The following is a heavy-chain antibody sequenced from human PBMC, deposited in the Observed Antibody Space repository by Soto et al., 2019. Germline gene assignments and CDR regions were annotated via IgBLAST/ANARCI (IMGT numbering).Heavy chain of an antibody. J-gene: IGHJ4*02. CDR2: IFSSGST. Sequence: ETLSLTCAVYGGSFSGYYWSWVRQPAGKGLECIGRIFSSGSTSFNPSLESRVAMSVDTSKNHFSLNLSSVTAADMAVYYCAREGSYSAYNFAHGIQLWSFDFWGQGALVTVSS. CDR3: AREGSYSAYNFAHGIQLWSFDF. V-gene: IGHV4-4*07. CDR1: GGSFSGYY. D-gene: IGHD5-12*01.